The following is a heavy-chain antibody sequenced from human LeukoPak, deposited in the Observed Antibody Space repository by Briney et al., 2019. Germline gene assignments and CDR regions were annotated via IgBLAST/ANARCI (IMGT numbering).Heavy chain of an antibody. V-gene: IGHV1-46*01. CDR3: ARDIPLDDFWSGMPNYYGMDV. CDR2: INPSGGST. J-gene: IGHJ6*02. D-gene: IGHD3-3*01. CDR1: GYTFTSYY. Sequence: ASVKVSCTASGYTFTSYYMHWVRQAPGQGLEWMGLINPSGGSTSYAQKFQGRVTMTRDTSTSTVYMELSSLRSEDTAVYYCARDIPLDDFWSGMPNYYGMDVWGQGTTVTVSS.